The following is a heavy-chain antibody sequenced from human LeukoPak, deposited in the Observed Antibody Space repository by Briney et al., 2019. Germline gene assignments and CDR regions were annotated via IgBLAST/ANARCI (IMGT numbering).Heavy chain of an antibody. D-gene: IGHD3-16*01. CDR1: GDSVSSNSAA. CDR2: TYYRSEWYN. V-gene: IGHV6-1*01. CDR3: ARAPVRDYVWGSYTTNWFDP. Sequence: SQTLSLTCAISGDSVSSNSAAWNWIRQSPSRGLEWLGRTYYRSEWYNDYAVSVKSRITINPDTSKNQFSLQLNSVTPEDTAVYYCARAPVRDYVWGSYTTNWFDPWGQGTLVTVSS. J-gene: IGHJ5*02.